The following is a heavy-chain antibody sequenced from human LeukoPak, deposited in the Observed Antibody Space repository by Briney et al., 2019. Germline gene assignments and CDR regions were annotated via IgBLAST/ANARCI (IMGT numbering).Heavy chain of an antibody. D-gene: IGHD3/OR15-3a*01. CDR1: DGFIGTRSYF. CDR2: VHYSGST. J-gene: IGHJ4*02. V-gene: IGHV4-39*01. Sequence: SETLSLTCTVSDGFIGTRSYFWGWIRQPPGKGLEWIGSVHYSGSTYYNPSLKSRVTISVDTSKNQFSLKLSSVTAADTAVYYCARQTGSGLFILPGGQGTLVTVSS. CDR3: ARQTGSGLFILP.